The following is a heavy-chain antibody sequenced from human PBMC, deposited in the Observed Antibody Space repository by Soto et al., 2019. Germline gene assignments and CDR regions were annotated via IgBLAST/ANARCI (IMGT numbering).Heavy chain of an antibody. J-gene: IGHJ5*02. CDR2: TNAGNGNT. CDR3: AGEVVAARWFDP. CDR1: GYTFTSYD. D-gene: IGHD2-15*01. Sequence: ASVKVSCKASGYTFTSYDLHWVRQAPGQRLEWMGWTNAGNGNTKYSQKFQGRVTITRDTSASTAYMELSSLRSEDTAVYYCAGEVVAARWFDPWGQGTLVTVSS. V-gene: IGHV1-3*01.